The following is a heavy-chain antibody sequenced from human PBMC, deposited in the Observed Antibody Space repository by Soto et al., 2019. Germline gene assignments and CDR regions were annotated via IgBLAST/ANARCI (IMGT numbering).Heavy chain of an antibody. Sequence: ASVKVSFKASGYTFTGYYMHWVRQAPGQGLEWMGWINPNSGGTNYAQKFQGWVTMTRDTSISTAYMELSRLRSDDTAVYYCARATGVDDERVRFLEWLPDYYYYGMDVWGQGTTVTVSS. CDR1: GYTFTGYY. CDR3: ARATGVDDERVRFLEWLPDYYYYGMDV. J-gene: IGHJ6*02. CDR2: INPNSGGT. V-gene: IGHV1-2*04. D-gene: IGHD3-3*01.